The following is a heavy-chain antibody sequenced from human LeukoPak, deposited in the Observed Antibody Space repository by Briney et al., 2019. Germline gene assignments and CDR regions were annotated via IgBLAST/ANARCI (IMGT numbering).Heavy chain of an antibody. J-gene: IGHJ3*02. V-gene: IGHV3-9*01. D-gene: IGHD6-19*01. CDR1: GFTFDDYA. Sequence: GRSLRLSCAASGFTFDDYAMHWVRQAPGKGLEWVSGISWNSGSIGYADSVKGRFTISRDNAKNSLYLQMNSLRAEDTALYYCAKVLLAVAGTGIVFNIWGQGQWSPSLQ. CDR3: AKVLLAVAGTGIVFNI. CDR2: ISWNSGSI.